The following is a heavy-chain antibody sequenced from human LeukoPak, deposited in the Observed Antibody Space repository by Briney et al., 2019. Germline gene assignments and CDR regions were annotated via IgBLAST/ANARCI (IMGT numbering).Heavy chain of an antibody. CDR3: ARDYYGSGSFPFDY. J-gene: IGHJ4*02. V-gene: IGHV4-4*07. D-gene: IGHD3-10*01. CDR2: IYPSGST. CDR1: GGSISSYY. Sequence: SETLPLTCTVSGGSISSYYWSWIRQPAGKGLEWIGRIYPSGSTNYNPSLKSRVTMSVDTSKNQFPLKLSSVTAADTAVYYCARDYYGSGSFPFDYWGQGTLVTVSS.